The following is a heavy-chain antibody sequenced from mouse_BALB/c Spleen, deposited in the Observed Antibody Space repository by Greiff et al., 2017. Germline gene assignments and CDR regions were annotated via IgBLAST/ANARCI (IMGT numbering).Heavy chain of an antibody. CDR2: IDPANGNT. V-gene: IGHV14-3*02. CDR1: GFNIKDTY. Sequence: EVKLVESGAELVKPGASVKLSCTASGFNIKDTYMHWVKQRPEQGLEWIGRIDPANGNTKYDPKFQGKATITADTSSNTAYLQLSSLTSEDTAVYYCASDCDYDAWFAYWGQGTLVTVSA. J-gene: IGHJ3*01. CDR3: ASDCDYDAWFAY. D-gene: IGHD2-4*01.